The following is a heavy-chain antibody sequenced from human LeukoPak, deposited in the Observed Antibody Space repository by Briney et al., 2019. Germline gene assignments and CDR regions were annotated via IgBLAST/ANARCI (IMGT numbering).Heavy chain of an antibody. CDR3: ARGVGGPFDY. V-gene: IGHV4-31*03. J-gene: IGHJ4*02. CDR2: IYYSGST. Sequence: SQTLSLTCTVSGGSISSGGYYWSWIRQHPGMGLEWIGYIYYSGSTYYNPSLKSRVTISVDTSKNQFSLKLSSVTAADTAVYYCARGVGGPFDYWGQGTLVTVSS. D-gene: IGHD3-16*01. CDR1: GGSISSGGYY.